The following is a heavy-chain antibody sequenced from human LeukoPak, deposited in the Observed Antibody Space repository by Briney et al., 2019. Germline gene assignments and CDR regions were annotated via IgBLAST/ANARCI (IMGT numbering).Heavy chain of an antibody. Sequence: GGSLRLSCAASGFTYSDYEVNWVRQGPGKGVEWVAYISTSGSTTHYADSVKGRFTISRDNAKNSLFLQMNSLRAEDTAVYYCARGAQWVIDYWGQGTLVTVSS. D-gene: IGHD1-26*01. CDR3: ARGAQWVIDY. J-gene: IGHJ4*02. CDR2: ISTSGSTT. CDR1: GFTYSDYE. V-gene: IGHV3-48*03.